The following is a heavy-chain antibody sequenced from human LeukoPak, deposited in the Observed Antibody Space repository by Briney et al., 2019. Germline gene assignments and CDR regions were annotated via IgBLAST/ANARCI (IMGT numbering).Heavy chain of an antibody. D-gene: IGHD3-16*01. J-gene: IGHJ4*02. V-gene: IGHV4-34*01. Sequence: SETLSLTCAVSGGSFSGYYWSWIREPPGKGLEWIGEINHSGSTNYNPSLKSRVTISVDTSKNQFSLKLSSVTAADTAVYYCARAGRWGVVYWGQGTLVTVSS. CDR1: GGSFSGYY. CDR3: ARAGRWGVVY. CDR2: INHSGST.